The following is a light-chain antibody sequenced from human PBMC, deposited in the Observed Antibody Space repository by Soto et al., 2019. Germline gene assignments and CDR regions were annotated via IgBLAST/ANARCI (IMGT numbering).Light chain of an antibody. V-gene: IGKV3-11*01. CDR2: DAY. J-gene: IGKJ2*02. CDR1: QTVDGY. CDR3: QQRGKWPST. Sequence: EVVLTQSPDTLSLSPGETATLSCRASQTVDGYVAWYQQKVGQAPRLLIYDAYTWANGVGARFTGSGSATDFSLTIASLEPEDFAVYYCQQRGKWPSTFGPGTKVEMK.